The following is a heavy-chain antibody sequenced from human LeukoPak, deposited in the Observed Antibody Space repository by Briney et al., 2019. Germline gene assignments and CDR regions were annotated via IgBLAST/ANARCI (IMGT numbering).Heavy chain of an antibody. D-gene: IGHD4-17*01. Sequence: GESLKISCKGSGYSFTSYWISWVRQMPAKGLEWMGRIDPSDSYTNYSPSFQGHVTISADKSISTAYLQWSSLKASDTAMYYCARNVKGYDYGDYGWFDPWGQGTLVTVSS. CDR2: IDPSDSYT. J-gene: IGHJ5*02. V-gene: IGHV5-10-1*01. CDR3: ARNVKGYDYGDYGWFDP. CDR1: GYSFTSYW.